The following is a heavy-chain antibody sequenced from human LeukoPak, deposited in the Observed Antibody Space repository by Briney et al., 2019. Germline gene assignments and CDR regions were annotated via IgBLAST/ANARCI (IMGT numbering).Heavy chain of an antibody. V-gene: IGHV1-18*01. J-gene: IGHJ4*02. CDR1: GYTFTTYG. CDR2: ISTYNGNT. Sequence: ASVKVSCKSSGYTFTTYGITWVRQAPGQGLEWMGWISTYNGNTNYAQKLQGRVTMATDTSTSTAYMELRSLRSDDTAMYYCARDRMDTGTYFDYWGQGTLVTVSS. D-gene: IGHD5-18*01. CDR3: ARDRMDTGTYFDY.